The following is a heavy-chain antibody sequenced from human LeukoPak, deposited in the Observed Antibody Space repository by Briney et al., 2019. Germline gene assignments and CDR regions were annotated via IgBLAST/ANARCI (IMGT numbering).Heavy chain of an antibody. V-gene: IGHV3-74*01. D-gene: IGHD2-2*01. CDR1: GFTFSSYW. Sequence: GGSLRLSCAASGFTFSSYWMHWVRQAPGKGLVWVSRINSDGSSTSYADSVKGRFTISRDNAKNTLYLQMSSLRAEDTAVYYCARDHSGYCSSTSCYLGTFDYWGQGTLVTVSS. CDR3: ARDHSGYCSSTSCYLGTFDY. CDR2: INSDGSST. J-gene: IGHJ4*02.